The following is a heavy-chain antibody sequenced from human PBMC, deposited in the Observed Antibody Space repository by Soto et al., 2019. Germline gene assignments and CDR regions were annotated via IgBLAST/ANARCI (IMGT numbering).Heavy chain of an antibody. J-gene: IGHJ6*02. V-gene: IGHV4-59*01. CDR2: IYYSGST. CDR3: AREIRRDYGDYKHYYHYGMDV. CDR1: GGSISSYY. Sequence: SETLSLTCTVSGGSISSYYWSWIRQPPGKGLEWIGYIYYSGSTNYNPSLKSRVTISVDTSKNQFSLKLSSVTAADTAVYYCAREIRRDYGDYKHYYHYGMDVWGQGTTVTVSS. D-gene: IGHD4-17*01.